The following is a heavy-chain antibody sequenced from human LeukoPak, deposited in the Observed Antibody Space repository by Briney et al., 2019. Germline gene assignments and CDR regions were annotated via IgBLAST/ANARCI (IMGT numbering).Heavy chain of an antibody. Sequence: PSETLSLTCTVSGGSISSYYWSWIRQPAGKGLGWIGRIYTSGSTNYNPSLKSRVTMSVDTSKNQFSLKLSSVTAADTAVYYCARDHYDFWSGYWFYWGQGTLVTVSS. J-gene: IGHJ4*02. D-gene: IGHD3-3*01. V-gene: IGHV4-4*07. CDR1: GGSISSYY. CDR3: ARDHYDFWSGYWFY. CDR2: IYTSGST.